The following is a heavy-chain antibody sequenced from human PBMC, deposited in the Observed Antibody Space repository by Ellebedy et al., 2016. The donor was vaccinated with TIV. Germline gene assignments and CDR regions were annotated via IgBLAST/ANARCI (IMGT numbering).Heavy chain of an antibody. V-gene: IGHV3-7*01. CDR3: ARDQGFGGVIVIWSAFDI. D-gene: IGHD3-16*02. CDR2: IKQDGSEK. CDR1: GFTFSSYW. Sequence: GESLKISXAASGFTFSSYWMSWVRQAPGKGLEWVANIKQDGSEKYYVDSVKGRFTISRDNAKNSLYLQMNSLRAEDTAVYYCARDQGFGGVIVIWSAFDIWGQGTTVTVSS. J-gene: IGHJ3*02.